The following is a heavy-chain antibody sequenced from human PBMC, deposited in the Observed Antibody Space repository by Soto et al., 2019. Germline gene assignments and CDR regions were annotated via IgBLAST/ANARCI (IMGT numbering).Heavy chain of an antibody. Sequence: QAQIQQSGARLLKPSETLSLTCSVSGGSFTGYFYSWIRLSPGRGLEWIGEINDGRITKYSPSLKSRATMSADKAKKQFSLRLTSVTAADTGVYYCAPTPRLLVPWGQGTPVVVSS. V-gene: IGHV4-34*02. D-gene: IGHD2-8*02. CDR2: INDGRIT. CDR3: APTPRLLVP. J-gene: IGHJ1*01. CDR1: GGSFTGYF.